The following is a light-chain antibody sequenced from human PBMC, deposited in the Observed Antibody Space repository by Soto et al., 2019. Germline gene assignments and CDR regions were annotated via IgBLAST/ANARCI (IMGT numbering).Light chain of an antibody. V-gene: IGLV2-8*01. CDR1: SSDVGGYNY. CDR2: EVS. CDR3: SSYAGSNNFDV. Sequence: QSVLTQPPSASGSPGQSVTISCTGTSSDVGGYNYVSWYQQHPGKAPKLVIYEVSKRPSGVPDRFSGSKSGNTASLTVSGLQAEDDADYYRSSYAGSNNFDVFGTGTKVTVL. J-gene: IGLJ1*01.